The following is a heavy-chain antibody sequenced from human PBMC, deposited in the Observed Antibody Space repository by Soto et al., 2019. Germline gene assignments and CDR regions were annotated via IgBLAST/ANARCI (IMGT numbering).Heavy chain of an antibody. CDR1: GGSISSYY. CDR3: ARAGSSWLNWFDP. V-gene: IGHV4-59*01. CDR2: IYYSGST. D-gene: IGHD6-13*01. J-gene: IGHJ5*02. Sequence: SETLSLTCTVSGGSISSYYWSWIRQPPGKGLEWIGYIYYSGSTNYNPSLKSRVTISVDTSKNQFSLKLSSVTAADTAVYYCARAGSSWLNWFDPWGQGTLVTVSS.